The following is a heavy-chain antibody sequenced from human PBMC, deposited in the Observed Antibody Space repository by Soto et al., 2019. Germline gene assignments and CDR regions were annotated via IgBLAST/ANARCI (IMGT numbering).Heavy chain of an antibody. CDR2: ISGSGGST. CDR1: GFTFSSYA. CDR3: AKDAGCTSSSCYYYGMDV. D-gene: IGHD6-13*01. Sequence: GGSLRLSCVASGFTFSSYAMSWVRQAPGKGLEWVSAISGSGGSTYYADSVKGRFTISRDNSKNTLYLQMNSLRAEDTAVYYCAKDAGCTSSSCYYYGMDVWGQGNTVTVYS. V-gene: IGHV3-23*01. J-gene: IGHJ6*02.